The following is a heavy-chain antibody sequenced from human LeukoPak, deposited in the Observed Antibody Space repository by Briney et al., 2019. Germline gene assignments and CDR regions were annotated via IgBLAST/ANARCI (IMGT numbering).Heavy chain of an antibody. CDR3: AKDSAEGSSWYYYFDY. Sequence: GGSRRLSCAASGFTFSSYAMSWVRQAPGRGLEWVSAITASGAGTYYADSVKGRFTISRDNSKNTLYLQMNSLRAEDTAVYYCAKDSAEGSSWYYYFDYWGQGTLVTVSS. V-gene: IGHV3-23*01. D-gene: IGHD6-13*01. CDR1: GFTFSSYA. CDR2: ITASGAGT. J-gene: IGHJ4*02.